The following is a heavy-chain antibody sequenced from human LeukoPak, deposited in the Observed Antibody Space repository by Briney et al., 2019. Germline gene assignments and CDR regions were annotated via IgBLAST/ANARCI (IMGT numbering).Heavy chain of an antibody. Sequence: SQTLSLTCTVSGYSISTGYYWGWIRQPPGKGLEWIGSIYHSGSTYYNPPLKSRVTISVDTSKNQFSLKLSSVTAADTAVYYCAREGTTYYYDTSGYRPPSGSWGQGTLVTVSS. CDR1: GYSISTGYY. V-gene: IGHV4-38-2*02. D-gene: IGHD3-22*01. J-gene: IGHJ5*02. CDR2: IYHSGST. CDR3: AREGTTYYYDTSGYRPPSGS.